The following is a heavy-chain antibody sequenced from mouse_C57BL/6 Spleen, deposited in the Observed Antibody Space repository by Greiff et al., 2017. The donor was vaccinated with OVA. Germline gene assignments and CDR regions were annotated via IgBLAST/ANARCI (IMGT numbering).Heavy chain of an antibody. CDR2: ISSGSSTI. CDR3: ARPTTVVDYFDV. Sequence: EVKLMESGGGLVKPGGSLKLSCAASGFTFSDYGMHWVRQAPEKGLEWVAYISSGSSTIYYADTVKGRFTISRDNAKNTLFLQMTSLRSEDTAMYYGARPTTVVDYFDVWGTGTTVTVSS. CDR1: GFTFSDYG. V-gene: IGHV5-17*01. D-gene: IGHD1-1*01. J-gene: IGHJ1*03.